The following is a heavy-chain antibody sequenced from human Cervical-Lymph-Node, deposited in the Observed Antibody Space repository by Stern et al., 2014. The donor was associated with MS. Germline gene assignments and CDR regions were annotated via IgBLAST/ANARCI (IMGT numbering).Heavy chain of an antibody. Sequence: EVQLVESGAEVKKPGESLKISCKGSGYSFTTFWIGWGRQMPGKGLEWLAIIYPGDSDTRYSPSFQGQVTISADKSMNTAYLQWSSLRASDTAMYYCARFGYTYGVFDFWGQGTLVTVSS. CDR2: IYPGDSDT. CDR3: ARFGYTYGVFDF. CDR1: GYSFTTFW. D-gene: IGHD5-18*01. V-gene: IGHV5-51*01. J-gene: IGHJ4*02.